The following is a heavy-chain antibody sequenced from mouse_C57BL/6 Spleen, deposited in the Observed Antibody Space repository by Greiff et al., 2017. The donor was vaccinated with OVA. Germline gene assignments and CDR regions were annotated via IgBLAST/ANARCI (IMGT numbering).Heavy chain of an antibody. Sequence: QVQLQQPGAELVRPGTSVKLSCKASGYTFTSYWMHWVKQRPGQGLEWIGVIDPSDSYTNYNQKFKGKATLTVDTSSSTAYMQLSSLTSEDSAVYYCARAVTGRVYYAMDYWGQGTSVTVSS. D-gene: IGHD2-2*01. J-gene: IGHJ4*01. V-gene: IGHV1-59*01. CDR2: IDPSDSYT. CDR1: GYTFTSYW. CDR3: ARAVTGRVYYAMDY.